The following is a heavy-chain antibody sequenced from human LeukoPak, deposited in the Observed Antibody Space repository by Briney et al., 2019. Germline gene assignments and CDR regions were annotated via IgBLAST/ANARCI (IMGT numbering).Heavy chain of an antibody. CDR1: GFTFSSYA. CDR2: ISGSGGST. V-gene: IGHV3-23*01. J-gene: IGHJ4*02. D-gene: IGHD6-25*01. CDR3: AKDLGYSSGWRGENY. Sequence: GGSLRLSCAASGFTFSSYAMSWVRQAAGNGLEWVSAISGSGGSTYYADSVKGRFTISRDNSKNTLYLQMNSLRAEDTAVYYCAKDLGYSSGWRGENYWGQGTLVTVSS.